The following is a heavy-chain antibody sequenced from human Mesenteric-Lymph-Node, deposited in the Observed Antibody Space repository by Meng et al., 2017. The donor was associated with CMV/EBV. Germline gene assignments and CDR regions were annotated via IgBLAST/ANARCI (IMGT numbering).Heavy chain of an antibody. CDR1: GFTFSSYG. CDR3: AKLGAADY. V-gene: IGHV3-30*02. D-gene: IGHD1-26*01. CDR2: IPYTGNNK. Sequence: LSLTCAASGFTFSSYGMHWVRQAPGKGLEWVAFIPYTGNNKYYGDSVKGRFTISRDNSKNTLYLQMNSLTPEDTAVYYCAKLGAADYWGQGALVTVSS. J-gene: IGHJ4*02.